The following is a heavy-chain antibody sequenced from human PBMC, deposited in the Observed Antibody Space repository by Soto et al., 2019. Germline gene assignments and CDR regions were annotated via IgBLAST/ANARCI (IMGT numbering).Heavy chain of an antibody. D-gene: IGHD2-8*01. CDR1: GGSVSSGSYY. J-gene: IGHJ5*02. Sequence: QVQLQESGPGLVKPSETLSLTCTVSGGSVSSGSYYWSWIRQPPGKGLEWIGYIYYSGSTNYNPSPKSLVTISVDTSENQFSLKLTSVTSAETAEYYCARCGYAILQFDPWGQGTLVTVSS. V-gene: IGHV4-61*01. CDR2: IYYSGST. CDR3: ARCGYAILQFDP.